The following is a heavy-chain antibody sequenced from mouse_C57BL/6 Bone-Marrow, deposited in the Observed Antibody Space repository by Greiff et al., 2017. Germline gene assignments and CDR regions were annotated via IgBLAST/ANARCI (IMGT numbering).Heavy chain of an antibody. CDR3: ARYKVVAHFDY. D-gene: IGHD1-1*01. CDR2: IYPGGGYT. CDR1: GYTFTNYW. V-gene: IGHV1-63*01. J-gene: IGHJ2*01. Sequence: LVESGAELVRPGTSVKMSCKASGYTFTNYWIGWAKQRPGHGLEWIGDIYPGGGYTNYNEKFKGKATLTADKSSSTAYMQFSSLTSEDSAIYYCARYKVVAHFDYWGQGTTLTVSS.